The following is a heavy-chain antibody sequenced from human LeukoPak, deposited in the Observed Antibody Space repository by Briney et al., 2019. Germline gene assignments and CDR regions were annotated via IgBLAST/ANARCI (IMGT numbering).Heavy chain of an antibody. CDR2: IYYSGST. D-gene: IGHD5-24*01. J-gene: IGHJ4*02. Sequence: PSETLSLTCTVSGGPISSYYWSWIRQPPGKGLEWIGYIYYSGSTNYNPSLKSRVTISVDTSKNQFSLKLSSVTAADTAVYYCARGDGYNGDWGQGTLVTVSS. CDR3: ARGDGYNGD. CDR1: GGPISSYY. V-gene: IGHV4-59*01.